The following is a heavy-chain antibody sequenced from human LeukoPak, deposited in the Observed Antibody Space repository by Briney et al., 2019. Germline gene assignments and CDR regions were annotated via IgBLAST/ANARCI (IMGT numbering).Heavy chain of an antibody. CDR1: GGSFSGYY. V-gene: IGHV4-34*01. J-gene: IGHJ4*02. CDR3: ARGLTGVYYDYVWGSYRTYYFDY. Sequence: TSETLSLTCAVYGGSFSGYYWSWIRQPPGKGLEWIGEINHSGSTNYNPSLKSRVTISVDTSKNQFSLKLSSVTAADTAVYYCARGLTGVYYDYVWGSYRTYYFDYWGQGTLATVSS. D-gene: IGHD3-16*02. CDR2: INHSGST.